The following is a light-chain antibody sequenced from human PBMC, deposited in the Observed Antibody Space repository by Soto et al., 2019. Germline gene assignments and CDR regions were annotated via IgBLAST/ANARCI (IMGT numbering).Light chain of an antibody. Sequence: QSVLTQPPSVSGAPGQRVTISCTGSSSNIGAGYDVHWYQQLPGTAPKLLIYGNSNRPSGVPDRFSGSKSGTSASLAITGLQAEDEADYYCQSYDRSLSGFYVFGTGTKVTFL. CDR3: QSYDRSLSGFYV. CDR1: SSNIGAGYD. CDR2: GNS. J-gene: IGLJ1*01. V-gene: IGLV1-40*01.